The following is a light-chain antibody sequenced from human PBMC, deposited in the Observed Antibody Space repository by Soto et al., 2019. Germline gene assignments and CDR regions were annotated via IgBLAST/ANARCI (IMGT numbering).Light chain of an antibody. CDR2: ATD. V-gene: IGKV1-39*01. CDR3: QQSYSTPPIT. CDR1: QTITNY. J-gene: IGKJ5*01. Sequence: DIQMTQSPSSLSASVGDRVTITCRASQTITNYLNWYQQQSGKAPKLLIYATDTLQSGVPSRFSGSGSGTDYTLTISSLQPEDFATYYCQQSYSTPPITFGQGTRLEI.